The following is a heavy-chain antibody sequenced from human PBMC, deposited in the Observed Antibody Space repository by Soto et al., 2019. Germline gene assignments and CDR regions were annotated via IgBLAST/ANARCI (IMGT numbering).Heavy chain of an antibody. CDR3: AGAPYCGRDCYGGDAFDI. CDR1: GFTFSSYG. V-gene: IGHV3-33*01. CDR2: IWYDGSNK. J-gene: IGHJ3*02. D-gene: IGHD2-21*02. Sequence: GGSLRLSCAVSGFTFSSYGMDWVRQAPGKGLEWVAVIWYDGSNKYYADSVKGRFTISRDNSKNTLYLQMNSLRAEDTAVYYCAGAPYCGRDCYGGDAFDIWGQGTMVTVS.